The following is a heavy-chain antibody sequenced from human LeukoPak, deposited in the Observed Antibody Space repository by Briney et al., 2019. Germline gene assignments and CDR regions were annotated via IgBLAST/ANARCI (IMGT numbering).Heavy chain of an antibody. CDR1: GFALKSYS. D-gene: IGHD3-22*01. V-gene: IGHV3-21*01. CDR2: ISSTSAYI. J-gene: IGHJ4*02. CDR3: ATSWPVVITDY. Sequence: GGSLRLSCAGSGFALKSYSLSWVRQAPGKGLEWVSSISSTSAYIYYADSVKGRFTISRDNVDNVVYLQMNSLGAEDTAVYYCATSWPVVITDYWGQGTLVTVSS.